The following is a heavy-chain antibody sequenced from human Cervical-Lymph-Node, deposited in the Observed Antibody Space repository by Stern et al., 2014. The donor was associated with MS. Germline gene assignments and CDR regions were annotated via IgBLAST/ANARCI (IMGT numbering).Heavy chain of an antibody. CDR2: IVHVFGAP. Sequence: VQLVESGAEVKKPGSSVKVSCTASGGTFSTYALSWVRQAPGPGLEWMGRIVHVFGAPAYVQKFRGRVTITADESTSTAYMERSSLKSEDAAVYYCARVHTEAAHAFDLWGQGTMVTVSS. J-gene: IGHJ3*01. CDR3: ARVHTEAAHAFDL. V-gene: IGHV1-69*18. D-gene: IGHD5-18*01. CDR1: GGTFSTYA.